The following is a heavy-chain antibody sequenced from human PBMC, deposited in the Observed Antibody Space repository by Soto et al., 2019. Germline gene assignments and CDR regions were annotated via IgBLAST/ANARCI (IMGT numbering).Heavy chain of an antibody. Sequence: GGSLRLSCAASGFTFRNYGLHWVRQAPGKGLEWVAVISYDGSNTYYTDSVKGRFTISRDNFQNTLYLQMDSLRTDDTTVYYCSKGDLDTSMAMDFDYGGQGTLVTVSS. CDR2: ISYDGSNT. D-gene: IGHD5-18*01. J-gene: IGHJ4*02. V-gene: IGHV3-30*18. CDR1: GFTFRNYG. CDR3: SKGDLDTSMAMDFDY.